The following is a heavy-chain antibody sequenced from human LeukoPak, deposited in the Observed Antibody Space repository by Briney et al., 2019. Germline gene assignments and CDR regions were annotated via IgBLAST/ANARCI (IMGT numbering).Heavy chain of an antibody. V-gene: IGHV3-7*05. Sequence: GGSLRLSCAASGFTFSSYWMSWVRQAPGKGLECLGNKKQDGSEKYYVDSVKGRFTISRDNAKNSLYLQMNSLRAEDTAVYYCARGTGYGDYLGAFDIWGQGTMVTVSS. CDR1: GFTFSSYW. CDR2: KKQDGSEK. CDR3: ARGTGYGDYLGAFDI. J-gene: IGHJ3*02. D-gene: IGHD4-17*01.